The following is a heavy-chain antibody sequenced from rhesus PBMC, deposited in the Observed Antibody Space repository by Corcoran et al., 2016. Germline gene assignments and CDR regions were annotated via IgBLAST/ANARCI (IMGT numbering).Heavy chain of an antibody. CDR3: ARGYSGSWNFLDL. J-gene: IGHJ2*01. V-gene: IGHV1-198*02. D-gene: IGHD6-25*01. CDR1: GFTFGSYA. Sequence: QVQLVQSGAEVKKPGASVKVSCKASGFTFGSYAINWVRQAPGQGLEWMGVMIPLVGLTNYAKKFQGRFTITADTSTSTAYMELSSLRSEDTAVYYCARGYSGSWNFLDLWGPGTPITISS. CDR2: MIPLVGLT.